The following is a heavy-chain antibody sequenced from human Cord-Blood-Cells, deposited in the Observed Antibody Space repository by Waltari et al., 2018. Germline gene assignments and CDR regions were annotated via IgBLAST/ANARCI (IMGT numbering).Heavy chain of an antibody. CDR2: SYTRGSA. D-gene: IGHD6-13*01. J-gene: IGHJ5*02. CDR1: GGSISSGSYY. Sequence: QVQLQESGPGLVKPSQTLSLTCTVSGGSISSGSYYWSWIRQPAGKGLGWIGYSYTRGSANYNPSLRSRVTISVDTSKTQFSLKLGSVTAADTAVYYGARGIAAAGNLNWFDPWGQGTLVTVSS. CDR3: ARGIAAAGNLNWFDP. V-gene: IGHV4-61*09.